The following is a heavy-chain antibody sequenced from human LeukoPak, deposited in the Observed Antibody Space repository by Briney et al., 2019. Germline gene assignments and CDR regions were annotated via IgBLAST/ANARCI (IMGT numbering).Heavy chain of an antibody. D-gene: IGHD1-1*01. CDR1: GGSISSNNW. J-gene: IGHJ4*02. CDR3: ARVNINNWHSCDY. CDR2: IYHSGSP. V-gene: IGHV4-4*02. Sequence: SGTLSLTCAVSGGSISSNNWWGWVRQPPGQGLEWIGEIYHSGSPNYNPSLKSRVTISVDKSRNHLSLNLSSVTAADTAVYYCARVNINNWHSCDYWGQGTLVTVSS.